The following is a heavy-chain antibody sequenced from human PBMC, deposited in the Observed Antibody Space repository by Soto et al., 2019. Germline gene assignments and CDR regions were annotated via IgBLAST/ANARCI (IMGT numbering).Heavy chain of an antibody. J-gene: IGHJ3*01. CDR2: ISHDGNSH. D-gene: IGHD3-22*01. V-gene: IGHV3-30*18. Sequence: VGSLRLSCEGSGFSFSNYGIHWVRQAPGKGLEWVAVISHDGNSHHLADSVRGRFTISRDNSKNTVFLHMTSLRREDSAVYHCVKAQERSAQYFAVVITAFDFWGQGTMVTVSS. CDR1: GFSFSNYG. CDR3: VKAQERSAQYFAVVITAFDF.